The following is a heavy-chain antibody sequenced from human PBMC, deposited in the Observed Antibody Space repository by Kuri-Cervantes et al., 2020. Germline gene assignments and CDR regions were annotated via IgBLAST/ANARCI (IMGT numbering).Heavy chain of an antibody. J-gene: IGHJ6*02. Sequence: SCAISGDSVSSNDVAWSWIRQSPSRGLEWLGRTYYRSKWYNDYALSVKSRITINPDTSKNQFSLQLNSVTPEDTAVYYCARDLAMGSGRYGMDVWGQGTTVTVSS. CDR3: ARDLAMGSGRYGMDV. CDR1: GDSVSSNDVA. CDR2: TYYRSKWYN. D-gene: IGHD6-19*01. V-gene: IGHV6-1*01.